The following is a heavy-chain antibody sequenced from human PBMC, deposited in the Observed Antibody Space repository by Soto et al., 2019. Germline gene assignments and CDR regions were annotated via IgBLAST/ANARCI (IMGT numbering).Heavy chain of an antibody. Sequence: QVHLVQSGAEVKKPGASVKVSCQGSGYAFTTYGITWVRQAPGQGLEWMGWISAHNGNTNYAQKLQGRVTVTRDTSTSTAYMELRSLRYDDPAVYYCASGRYGDYGGQGALVPVSS. CDR1: GYAFTTYG. J-gene: IGHJ4*02. CDR3: ASGRYGDY. CDR2: ISAHNGNT. V-gene: IGHV1-18*01. D-gene: IGHD1-26*01.